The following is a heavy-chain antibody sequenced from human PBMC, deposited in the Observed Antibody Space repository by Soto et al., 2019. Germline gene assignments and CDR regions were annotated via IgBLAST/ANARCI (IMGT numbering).Heavy chain of an antibody. V-gene: IGHV5-51*01. CDR3: ERHASGGSSCYSAGLDP. CDR1: GYSFTSYW. J-gene: IGHJ5*02. D-gene: IGHD6-13*01. Sequence: GESLKISCKGSGYSFTSYWIGWVRQMPGKGLEWMGIIYPGDSDTRYSPSFQGQVTISADKSISTAYLQWSSLKASDTAMYYCERHASGGSSCYSAGLDPWGKGTRVTVS. CDR2: IYPGDSDT.